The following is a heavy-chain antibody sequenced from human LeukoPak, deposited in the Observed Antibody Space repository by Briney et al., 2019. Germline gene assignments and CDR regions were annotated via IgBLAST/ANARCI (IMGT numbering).Heavy chain of an antibody. CDR1: GFTFSTYA. V-gene: IGHV3-30*04. CDR3: AKGPSDSSGYYYD. Sequence: GGSLRLSCAASGFTFSTYAMHWVRQAPGKGLEWVAVISYDGSSKYYADSVKGRFTISRDNSKNTLYLQMNSLRAEDTAVYYCAKGPSDSSGYYYDWGQGTLVTVSP. D-gene: IGHD3-22*01. J-gene: IGHJ4*02. CDR2: ISYDGSSK.